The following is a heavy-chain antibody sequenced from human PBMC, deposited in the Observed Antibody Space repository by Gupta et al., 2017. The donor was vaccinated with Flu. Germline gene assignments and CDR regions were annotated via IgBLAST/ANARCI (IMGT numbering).Heavy chain of an antibody. V-gene: IGHV4-59*09. CDR3: AGGGHYGLFDY. J-gene: IGHJ4*02. Sequence: YSEATNDSPSLEGRVTMSVDTSKSQCSLKLTAVTAADTAVYYCAGGGHYGLFDYWGQGTLVTVSS. CDR2: YSEAT. D-gene: IGHD3-22*01.